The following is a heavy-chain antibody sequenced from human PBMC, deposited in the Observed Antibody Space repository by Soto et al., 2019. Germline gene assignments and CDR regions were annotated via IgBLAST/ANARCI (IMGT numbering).Heavy chain of an antibody. CDR1: GFTFSSYA. CDR3: AKDPIMITFWGVIVHDY. CDR2: LSGSGGST. Sequence: EVQLLESGGGLVQPGGSLRLSCAASGFTFSSYAMSWVRQAPGKGLEWVSALSGSGGSTYYADSVKGRFTISRDNSKNTLYLQMNSLRAEDTAVYYCAKDPIMITFWGVIVHDYWGQGTLVTVSS. V-gene: IGHV3-23*01. J-gene: IGHJ4*02. D-gene: IGHD3-16*02.